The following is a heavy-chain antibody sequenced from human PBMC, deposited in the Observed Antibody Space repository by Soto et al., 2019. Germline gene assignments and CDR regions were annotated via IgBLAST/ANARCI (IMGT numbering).Heavy chain of an antibody. Sequence: NPSETLSLTCAVYGVSFSGYYWSWIRQPPGKELEWIGEINHSGSTNYNPSLKGRVTISVDTSKDQFSLKLSSVTAADPAVSCCVGYSTSWDWFDPWGQGTLVTVSS. CDR1: GVSFSGYY. V-gene: IGHV4-34*01. D-gene: IGHD6-13*01. J-gene: IGHJ5*02. CDR2: INHSGST. CDR3: VGYSTSWDWFDP.